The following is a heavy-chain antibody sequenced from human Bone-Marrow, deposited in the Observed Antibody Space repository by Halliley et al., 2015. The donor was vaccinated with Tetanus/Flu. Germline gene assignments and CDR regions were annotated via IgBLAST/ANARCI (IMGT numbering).Heavy chain of an antibody. CDR2: IYYTGRP. CDR3: AREMGGRDRATFDY. Sequence: IWYIYYTGRPFYNPSLKTRVTISVDTSKNQFSLKLPSVTAADTAVYYCAREMGGRDRATFDYWGQGTLVAVSS. J-gene: IGHJ4*02. V-gene: IGHV4-30-4*01. D-gene: IGHD1-26*01.